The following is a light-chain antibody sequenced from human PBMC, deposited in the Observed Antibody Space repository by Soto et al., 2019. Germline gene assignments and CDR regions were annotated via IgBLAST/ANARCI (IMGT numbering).Light chain of an antibody. CDR3: QSYDSRLSAVV. V-gene: IGLV1-40*01. CDR1: SSNIGASYD. Sequence: QSALTQPPSVSGAPGQRVTISCTGSSSNIGASYDVYWYQQLPGTAPKLLIYGNSNRPSGVPDRFSGSKSGTSASLAITGLQAEDEADYYCQSYDSRLSAVVFGGGTKLTVL. CDR2: GNS. J-gene: IGLJ2*01.